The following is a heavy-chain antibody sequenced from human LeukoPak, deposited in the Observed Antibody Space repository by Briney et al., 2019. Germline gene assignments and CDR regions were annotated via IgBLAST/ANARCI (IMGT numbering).Heavy chain of an antibody. CDR2: IYYSGST. V-gene: IGHV4-59*01. D-gene: IGHD3-9*01. J-gene: IGHJ6*02. CDR3: ARAQPNYDILTGSHYYYYGMDV. Sequence: SETLSLTCTVSGGSISSYYWSWIRQPPGKGLEWIGYIYYSGSTNYNPSLKSRVTISVDTSKNQFSLKLSSVTAADTAVYYCARAQPNYDILTGSHYYYYGMDVWGQGTTVTVSS. CDR1: GGSISSYY.